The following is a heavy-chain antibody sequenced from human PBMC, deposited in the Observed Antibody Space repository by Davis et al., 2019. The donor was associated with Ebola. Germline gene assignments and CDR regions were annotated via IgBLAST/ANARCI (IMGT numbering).Heavy chain of an antibody. CDR1: GFVFSSYV. CDR2: VRSGAYGGTT. CDR3: ARENDYGYHFDY. V-gene: IGHV3-49*04. D-gene: IGHD4-17*01. Sequence: GGSLRLSCAASGFVFSSYVMSWVRQAPGKGLEWICLVRSGAYGGTTEYAASVKGRFIISRDDSRGITYLQMNSLNFEDTAVYFCARENDYGYHFDYWGRGTLVTVSS. J-gene: IGHJ4*02.